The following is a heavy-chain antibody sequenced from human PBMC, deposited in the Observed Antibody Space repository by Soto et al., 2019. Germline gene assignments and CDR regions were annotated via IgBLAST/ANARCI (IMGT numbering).Heavy chain of an antibody. Sequence: RLSCAASGFTFSIDAMSWVRQAPGECLEWVSAISGSGGSTYYADSVKGRFTISRDNSKNTLYLQMNSLRAEDTAVYYCAKVPTSGRYDLYYYYGMAVGGHGTTVPVS. CDR1: GFTFSIDA. D-gene: IGHD3-3*01. V-gene: IGHV3-23*01. CDR2: ISGSGGST. J-gene: IGHJ6*02. CDR3: AKVPTSGRYDLYYYYGMAV.